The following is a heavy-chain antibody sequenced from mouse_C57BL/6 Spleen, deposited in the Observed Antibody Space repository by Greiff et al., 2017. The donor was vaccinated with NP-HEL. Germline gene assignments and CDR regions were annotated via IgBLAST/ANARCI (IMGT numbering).Heavy chain of an antibody. V-gene: IGHV1-19*01. CDR2: INPYNGGT. J-gene: IGHJ1*03. Sequence: DVKLQESGPVLVKPGASVKMSCKASGYTFTDYYMNWVKQSHGKSLEWIGVINPYNGGTSYNQKFKGKATLTVDKSSSTAYMELNSLTSEDSAVYYCARGGLITTVVAHWYFDVWGTGTTVTVSS. CDR3: ARGGLITTVVAHWYFDV. CDR1: GYTFTDYY. D-gene: IGHD1-1*01.